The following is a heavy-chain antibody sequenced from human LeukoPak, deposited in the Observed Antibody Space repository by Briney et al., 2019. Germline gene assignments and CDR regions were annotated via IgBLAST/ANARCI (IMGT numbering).Heavy chain of an antibody. CDR1: GGSFSGYY. D-gene: IGHD1-1*01. J-gene: IGHJ5*02. Sequence: SETLSLTCAAYGGSFSGYYWSWIRQPPGKGLEWIGEINHSGSTNYNPSLKSRVTISVDTSKNQFSLKLSSVTAADTAVYYCARDRLQLQSWGQGTLVTVSS. CDR3: ARDRLQLQS. CDR2: INHSGST. V-gene: IGHV4-34*01.